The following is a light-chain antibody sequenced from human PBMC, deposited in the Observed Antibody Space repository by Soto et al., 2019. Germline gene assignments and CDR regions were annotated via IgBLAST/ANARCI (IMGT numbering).Light chain of an antibody. CDR1: SGHSSNA. CDR2: LNSDGSH. V-gene: IGLV4-69*01. J-gene: IGLJ2*01. Sequence: QLVLPQSPSASASLGASVKLTCTLSSGHSSNAIAWHQQQPEKGPRYLMKLNSDGSHSKGDGIPDRFSGSSSGAERYLTISSLQSEDEADYYCQTWGTGIVVFCGGTKLTVL. CDR3: QTWGTGIVV.